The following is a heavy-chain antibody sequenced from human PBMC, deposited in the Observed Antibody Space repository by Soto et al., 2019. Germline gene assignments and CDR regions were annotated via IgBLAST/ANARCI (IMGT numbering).Heavy chain of an antibody. CDR3: MTPLLPEILVVPGAGDHNPDRHV. CDR2: ISNNGDTT. Sequence: EVRLSESGGGAVQPGGTLKLSWGASGFRFSAYVMGWVRRRPGKGLECIGVISNNGDTTYYTESVKGRFTVSRDNSKNTLYLQMNSLTAEDSAVYYCMTPLLPEILVVPGAGDHNPDRHVWGQGATVTVSS. CDR1: GFRFSAYV. D-gene: IGHD2-21*02. J-gene: IGHJ6*02. V-gene: IGHV3-23*01.